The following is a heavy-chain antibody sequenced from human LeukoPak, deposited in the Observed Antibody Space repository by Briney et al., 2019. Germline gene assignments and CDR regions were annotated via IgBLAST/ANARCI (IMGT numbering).Heavy chain of an antibody. D-gene: IGHD3-9*01. CDR2: INTNTGNP. CDR3: ARDFDGGFDP. J-gene: IGHJ5*02. V-gene: IGHV7-4-1*02. CDR1: GYTFTSYG. Sequence: GASVKASCKASGYTFTSYGISWVRQAPGQGLEWMGWINTNTGNPTYAQGFTGRFAFSLDTSVSTAYLQISSLKAEDTAVYYCARDFDGGFDPWGQGTLVTVSS.